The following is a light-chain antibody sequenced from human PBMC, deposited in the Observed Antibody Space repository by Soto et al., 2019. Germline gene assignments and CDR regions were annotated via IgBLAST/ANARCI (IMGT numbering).Light chain of an antibody. V-gene: IGKV3-11*01. CDR3: QQRSNWPLIT. Sequence: EIVLTQSPATLSLSPGERATLSCRASQSVRSYLAWYQQKPGQAPRLLIYDALNRATGIPARFSGSGSGTDFTLTISSLEPEDFAVYYCQQRSNWPLITFGQGTRLEIK. CDR2: DAL. J-gene: IGKJ5*01. CDR1: QSVRSY.